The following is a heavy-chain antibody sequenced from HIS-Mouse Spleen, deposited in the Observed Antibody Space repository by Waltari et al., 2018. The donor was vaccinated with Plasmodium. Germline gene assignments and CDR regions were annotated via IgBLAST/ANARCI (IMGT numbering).Heavy chain of an antibody. CDR2: ISSNGGST. CDR3: ARVSGSQGYFDY. CDR1: GFTFSSYA. Sequence: EVQLVESGEGLVQPGGSLRLSCAASGFTFSSYAMNWVRQAPGKGLEYVSAISSNGGSTYYADSVKGRFTISRDNSKNTLYLQMGSLRAEDMAVYYCARVSGSQGYFDYWGQGTLVTVSS. J-gene: IGHJ4*02. V-gene: IGHV3-64*02. D-gene: IGHD1-26*01.